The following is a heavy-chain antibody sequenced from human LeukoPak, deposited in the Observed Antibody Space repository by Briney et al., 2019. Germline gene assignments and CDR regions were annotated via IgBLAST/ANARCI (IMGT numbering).Heavy chain of an antibody. V-gene: IGHV1-18*03. CDR1: GYTFTSYG. CDR3: ARERWKQQPPRGMDV. Sequence: GSVKFSCKASGYTFTSYGIIWVRQAPGQGLEWMLWISAYNGNTTYAQKLQGRVTMNTAKSTSTAYMELRSLRSDDMYVYYCARERWKQQPPRGMDVWGQGTTVTVAS. CDR2: ISAYNGNT. J-gene: IGHJ6*02. D-gene: IGHD6-13*01.